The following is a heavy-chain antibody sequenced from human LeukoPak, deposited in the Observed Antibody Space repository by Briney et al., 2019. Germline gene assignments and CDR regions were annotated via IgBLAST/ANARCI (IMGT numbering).Heavy chain of an antibody. D-gene: IGHD3-10*01. V-gene: IGHV1-69*13. Sequence: GASVKVSCKASGGTFSSYAISWVRQAPGQGLEWMGGIIPIFGTANYAQKFQGRVTITADESTSTAYMELSSLRSEDTAVYYCATSMVRGVIEAFDIWGQGTMVTVSS. CDR2: IIPIFGTA. CDR1: GGTFSSYA. CDR3: ATSMVRGVIEAFDI. J-gene: IGHJ3*02.